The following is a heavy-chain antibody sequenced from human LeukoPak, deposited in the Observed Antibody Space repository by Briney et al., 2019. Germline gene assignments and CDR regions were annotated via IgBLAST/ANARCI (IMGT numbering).Heavy chain of an antibody. CDR3: ARVTTIYYFDY. J-gene: IGHJ4*02. CDR2: ISSSSSTI. D-gene: IGHD4-11*01. V-gene: IGHV3-48*01. CDR1: GFTFSSYS. Sequence: PGGSLRLSCAASGFTFSSYSMNWVRQAPGKGLEWVSYISSSSSTIYYADSVKGRFTISRDNAKNSLYLQMNSLRAEDTAVYYCARVTTIYYFDYWGQETLVTVSS.